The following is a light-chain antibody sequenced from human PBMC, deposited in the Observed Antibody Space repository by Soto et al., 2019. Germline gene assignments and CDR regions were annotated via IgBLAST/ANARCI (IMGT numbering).Light chain of an antibody. Sequence: QSVLTQPRSVSGSPGQSVTVSCTGTSSDVVGYKYVSWYQQHPGKAPKLMIYDVSKRPSGVPDRFSGSKSGNTASLTISGLQAEDEADYYCGSFAGSYTPSYVFGTGTKVTVL. CDR1: SSDVVGYKY. CDR3: GSFAGSYTPSYV. V-gene: IGLV2-11*01. CDR2: DVS. J-gene: IGLJ1*01.